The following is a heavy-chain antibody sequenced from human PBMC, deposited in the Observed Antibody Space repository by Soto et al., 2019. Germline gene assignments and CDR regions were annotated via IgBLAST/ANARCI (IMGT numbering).Heavy chain of an antibody. CDR1: GYSISLGYY. J-gene: IGHJ5*02. CDR2: ISQSGAT. V-gene: IGHV4-38-2*01. D-gene: IGHD2-8*01. Sequence: SETLSLTCAVSGYSISLGYYWGWIRQPPGKVLEWLGYISQSGATYYNPSLERRVTISMDTSKNAFSLNLSSVTADDTAVYYCARGIWNIEEMIYGFYFDPWGPGTLVTVSS. CDR3: ARGIWNIEEMIYGFYFDP.